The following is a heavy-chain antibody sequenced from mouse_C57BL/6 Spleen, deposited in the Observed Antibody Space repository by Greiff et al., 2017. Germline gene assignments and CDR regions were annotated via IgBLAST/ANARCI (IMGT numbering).Heavy chain of an antibody. J-gene: IGHJ4*01. D-gene: IGHD1-1*01. CDR2: IDPANGNT. CDR3: ARGHYYGSSYEYYAMDY. Sequence: VQLQQSVAELVRPGASVKLSCTASGFNIKNTYMHWVKQRPEQGLEWIGRIDPANGNTKYAPKFQGKATITADTSSNTAYLQLSSLTSEDTAIYYCARGHYYGSSYEYYAMDYWGQGTSVTVSS. V-gene: IGHV14-3*01. CDR1: GFNIKNTY.